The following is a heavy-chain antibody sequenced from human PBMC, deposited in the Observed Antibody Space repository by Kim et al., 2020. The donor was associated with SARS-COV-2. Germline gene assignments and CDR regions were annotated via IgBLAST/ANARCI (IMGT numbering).Heavy chain of an antibody. J-gene: IGHJ3*02. Sequence: SETLSLTCTVSGASINNSFWSWIRQPPGKGLEWIGYIYYTGNTYYNPSLKSRLTISVDTSKNQFSLNLSSVTAADTAVYYCAREGQTVVAATIYAFDIWGQGTMVTVSS. CDR3: AREGQTVVAATIYAFDI. CDR2: IYYTGNT. V-gene: IGHV4-59*01. CDR1: GASINNSF. D-gene: IGHD2-15*01.